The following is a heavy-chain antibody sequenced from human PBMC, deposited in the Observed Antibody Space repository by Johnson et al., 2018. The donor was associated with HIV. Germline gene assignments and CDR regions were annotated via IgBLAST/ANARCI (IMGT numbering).Heavy chain of an antibody. J-gene: IGHJ3*02. CDR2: IRYDGNDK. CDR3: AREGYSGSLVWPDAFDI. Sequence: QVQLVESGGGVVQPGGSLRLSCAASGFSFSNYGMHWVRQEPGKGLEWVAFIRYDGNDKYYADSVKGRFTISRDNSKNSLYLQMNSLRAEDTAVYYCAREGYSGSLVWPDAFDIWGQGTMVTVSS. V-gene: IGHV3-30*02. CDR1: GFSFSNYG. D-gene: IGHD1-26*01.